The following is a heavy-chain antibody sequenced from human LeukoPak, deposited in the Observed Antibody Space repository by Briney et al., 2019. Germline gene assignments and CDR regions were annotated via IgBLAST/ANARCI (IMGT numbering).Heavy chain of an antibody. Sequence: PGGSLRLSCAVSGFDFGDYTMHWVRHPPGKGLDWVSLISWNSGSIKYTESVKGRFTISRDNSKNSLYLQMSSLRTEDTALYYCARDIYDSGDFRGDFWGQGTLVTVSS. D-gene: IGHD3-22*01. CDR1: GFDFGDYT. CDR2: ISWNSGSI. V-gene: IGHV3-43*01. J-gene: IGHJ4*02. CDR3: ARDIYDSGDFRGDF.